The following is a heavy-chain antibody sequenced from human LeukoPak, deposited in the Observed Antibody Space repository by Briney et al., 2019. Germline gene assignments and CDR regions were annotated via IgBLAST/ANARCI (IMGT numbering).Heavy chain of an antibody. D-gene: IGHD6-6*01. CDR2: IKQDGSEK. J-gene: IGHJ4*02. V-gene: IGHV3-7*01. CDR3: ARDRGFEYSDTGSFDY. Sequence: GGSLRLSCAASGFTFSSYWMSWVRQAPGKGLEWVANIKQDGSEKYDVDSVKGRFTISRDNAKNSLYLQMNSLRAEDTAVYYCARDRGFEYSDTGSFDYWGQGTLVTVSS. CDR1: GFTFSSYW.